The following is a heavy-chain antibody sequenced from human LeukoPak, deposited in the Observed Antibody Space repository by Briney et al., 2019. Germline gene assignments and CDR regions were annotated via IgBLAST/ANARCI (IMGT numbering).Heavy chain of an antibody. Sequence: GGSLRLSCAASGFTFSSYGIHWVRQAPGKGLEWVAFIRYDGSNKYYADSVKDRFTISRDNSKNTLYLQMNSLRAEDTAVYYCAKDRDESSDFDYWGQGTLVTVSS. D-gene: IGHD3-22*01. CDR2: IRYDGSNK. J-gene: IGHJ4*02. V-gene: IGHV3-30*02. CDR1: GFTFSSYG. CDR3: AKDRDESSDFDY.